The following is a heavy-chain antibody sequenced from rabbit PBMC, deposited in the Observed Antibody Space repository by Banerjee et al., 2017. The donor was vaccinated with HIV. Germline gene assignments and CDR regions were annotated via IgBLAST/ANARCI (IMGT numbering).Heavy chain of an antibody. V-gene: IGHV1S40*01. CDR2: IYTGHGGT. Sequence: QSLEESGGDLVKPGASLTLTCKASGFSYSGGYDMCWVRQAPGKELEWIACIYTGHGGTYYASWAKGRLTISKTSSTTVTLQMTSLTAADTATYFCARDGGWGTLFNLWGQGTLVTVS. CDR3: ARDGGWGTLFNL. J-gene: IGHJ4*01. D-gene: IGHD4-1*01. CDR1: GFSYSGGYD.